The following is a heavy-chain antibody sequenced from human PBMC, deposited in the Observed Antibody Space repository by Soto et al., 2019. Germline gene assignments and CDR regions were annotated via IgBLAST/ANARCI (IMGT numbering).Heavy chain of an antibody. CDR2: ISSSSSYI. CDR3: EGEGIAVAGTLDY. Sequence: EVQLVESGGGLVKPGGSLRLSCAASGFTFSSYSMNWVRQAPGKGLEWVSSISSSSSYIYYADSVKGRFTISRDNAKNSLYLQMNRLSAEDTAVYYCEGEGIAVAGTLDYWGQGTLVTVSS. CDR1: GFTFSSYS. D-gene: IGHD6-19*01. J-gene: IGHJ4*02. V-gene: IGHV3-21*01.